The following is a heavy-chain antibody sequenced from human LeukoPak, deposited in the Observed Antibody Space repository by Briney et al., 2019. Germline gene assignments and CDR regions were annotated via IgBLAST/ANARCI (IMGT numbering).Heavy chain of an antibody. CDR2: IIPIFGTA. CDR1: GYTFTSYG. V-gene: IGHV1-69*13. J-gene: IGHJ3*02. D-gene: IGHD5-24*01. CDR3: ARGEMATKAFDI. Sequence: SVKVSCKASGYTFTSYGISWVRQAPGQGLEWMGGIIPIFGTANYAQKFQGRVTITADESTSTAYMELSSLRSEDTAVYYCARGEMATKAFDIWGQGTMVTVSS.